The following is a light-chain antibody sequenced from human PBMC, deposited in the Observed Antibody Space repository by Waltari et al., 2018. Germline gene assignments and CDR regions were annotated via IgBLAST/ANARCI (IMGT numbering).Light chain of an antibody. J-gene: IGKJ1*01. Sequence: EIVMTQSPATLSVSPGERATLPCRASQSVSSNLAWYQQKPGQAPRLLIHSASTRVTGIPARFSGSGSGTDFTLTISSLRSEDFAVYYCQQYGSSPSWTFGQGTKVEIK. CDR2: SAS. CDR3: QQYGSSPSWT. V-gene: IGKV3-15*01. CDR1: QSVSSN.